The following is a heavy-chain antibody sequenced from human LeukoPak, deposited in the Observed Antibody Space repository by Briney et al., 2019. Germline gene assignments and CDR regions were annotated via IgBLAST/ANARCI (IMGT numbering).Heavy chain of an antibody. CDR2: INPNSGGT. CDR3: ARCMSGYERDAFDI. J-gene: IGHJ3*02. V-gene: IGHV1-2*04. CDR1: GYTFTGYY. D-gene: IGHD5-12*01. Sequence: ASVKVSCKASGYTFTGYYMHSVRQAPGQGLEWMGWINPNSGGTNYAQKFQGWVTMTRDTSISTAYMELSRLRSDDTAVYYCARCMSGYERDAFDIWGQGTMVTVSS.